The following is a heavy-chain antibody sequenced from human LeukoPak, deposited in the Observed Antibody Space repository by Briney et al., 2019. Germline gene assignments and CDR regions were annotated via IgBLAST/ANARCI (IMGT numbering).Heavy chain of an antibody. CDR2: IYYPVST. D-gene: IGHD3-16*01. CDR1: GGSISSYY. J-gene: IGHJ5*02. Sequence: SETLSLTCTVSGGSISSYYWSWIRQPPGRGLELIGSIYYPVSTYYNPSLNSRVTISVDTSKNQFSLKLRSVTVADTAVYYCTSFGLNSRTFNWFDPWGQGTLVTVSS. V-gene: IGHV4-59*08. CDR3: TSFGLNSRTFNWFDP.